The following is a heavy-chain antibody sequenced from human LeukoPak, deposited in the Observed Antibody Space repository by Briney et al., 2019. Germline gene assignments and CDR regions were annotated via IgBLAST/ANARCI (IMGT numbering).Heavy chain of an antibody. Sequence: PGGSLRLSCAASGFTFSDYYMSWTRQAPGKGLEWVSYMSSSGDTIYYADSVKGRFTISRDNAKNSLYLQMNNLRAEDTAVYYCARANFYGEDYWGQGTLVTVSS. J-gene: IGHJ4*02. V-gene: IGHV3-11*01. CDR2: MSSSGDTI. CDR3: ARANFYGEDY. D-gene: IGHD4-17*01. CDR1: GFTFSDYY.